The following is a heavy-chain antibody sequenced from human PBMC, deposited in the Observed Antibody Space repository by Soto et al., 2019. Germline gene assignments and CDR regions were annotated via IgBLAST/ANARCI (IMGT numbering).Heavy chain of an antibody. J-gene: IGHJ4*02. CDR1: GYTFTSYY. Sequence: GASVKVSCKASGYTFTSYYMHWVRQAPGQGLEWMGIINPSGGGTSYAQKFQGRVTMTRDTSTSTVYMELSSLRSEDTAVYYCARESEGAAVAGPIPTPFDYWGQGTLVTVSS. D-gene: IGHD6-19*01. CDR3: ARESEGAAVAGPIPTPFDY. V-gene: IGHV1-46*01. CDR2: INPSGGGT.